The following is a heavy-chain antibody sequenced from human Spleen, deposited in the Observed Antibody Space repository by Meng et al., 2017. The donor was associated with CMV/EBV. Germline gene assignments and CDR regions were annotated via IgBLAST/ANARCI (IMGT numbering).Heavy chain of an antibody. CDR2: IHPHRGDT. V-gene: IGHV1-2*02. J-gene: IGHJ4*02. CDR1: GYTFTAQY. D-gene: IGHD7-27*01. Sequence: VACKASGYTFTAQYVHWVRQAPGQGLEWMGWIHPHRGDTNYAQQFQGRVTLTRDTSINTGYMELTRLTSDDTAVYYCARDDNWGPDYWGQGTLVTVSS. CDR3: ARDDNWGPDY.